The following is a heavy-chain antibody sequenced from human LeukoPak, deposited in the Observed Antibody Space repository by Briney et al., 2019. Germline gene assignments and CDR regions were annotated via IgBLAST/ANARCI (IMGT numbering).Heavy chain of an antibody. CDR2: ISAYNGNT. V-gene: IGHV1-18*01. CDR3: ARLDSSGYYVDGGY. J-gene: IGHJ4*02. CDR1: GYTFTSYG. Sequence: ASVKVSCKASGYTFTSYGISWVRQAPGQGLEWMGWISAYNGNTNYAQKLQGRVTMTRDTSTSTVYMELSSLRSEDTAVYYCARLDSSGYYVDGGYWGQGTLVTVSS. D-gene: IGHD3-22*01.